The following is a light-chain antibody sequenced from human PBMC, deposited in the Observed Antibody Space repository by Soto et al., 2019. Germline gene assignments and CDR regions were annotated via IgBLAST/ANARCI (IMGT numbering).Light chain of an antibody. CDR2: EVS. V-gene: IGLV2-14*01. CDR3: SSYTSISTLYV. Sequence: QSPLTQPASVSGSPGQSITISCTGTNSDVGGYNYVSWYQQHPGKAPELMIYEVSHRPSGVSNRFSGSKSDNTASLTISGLQAEDEADYYCSSYTSISTLYVFGTGTKVTVL. J-gene: IGLJ1*01. CDR1: NSDVGGYNY.